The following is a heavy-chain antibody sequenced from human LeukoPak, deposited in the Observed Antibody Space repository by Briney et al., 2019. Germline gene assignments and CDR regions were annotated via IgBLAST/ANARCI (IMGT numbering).Heavy chain of an antibody. V-gene: IGHV4-34*01. D-gene: IGHD6-13*01. CDR3: ARGSDGIAAAGTIDY. J-gene: IGHJ4*02. CDR2: INHSGST. CDR1: GGSFSGYY. Sequence: SETLSLTCAVYGGSFSGYYWSWIRQPPGKGLEWIGEINHSGSTNYNPSLKSRVTISVDTSKNQFSLKLSSVTAADTAVYYCARGSDGIAAAGTIDYWGQGTLVTVSS.